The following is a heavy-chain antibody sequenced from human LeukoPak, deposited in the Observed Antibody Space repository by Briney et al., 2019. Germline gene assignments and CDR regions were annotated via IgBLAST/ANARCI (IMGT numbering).Heavy chain of an antibody. J-gene: IGHJ4*02. CDR1: GFTVSSDY. D-gene: IGHD5/OR15-5a*01. CDR2: IYSGGTT. Sequence: GGSLRLSCAASGFTVSSDYMNWVRQAPGKGLEWVSVIYSGGTTYYADSVKGRFTISRDKSKNTMYLQMNSLRAEDTAVYYCARDQLGLSTFDHWGQGTLVTVSS. CDR3: ARDQLGLSTFDH. V-gene: IGHV3-53*01.